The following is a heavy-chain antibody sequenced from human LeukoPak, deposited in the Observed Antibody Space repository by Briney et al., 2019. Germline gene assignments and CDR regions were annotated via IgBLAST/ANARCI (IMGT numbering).Heavy chain of an antibody. CDR2: ITSSSSYI. J-gene: IGHJ4*02. CDR3: ARVGAVGATEYWFDY. CDR1: GFTFNIYS. Sequence: GGSLRLPCAASGFTFNIYSMNWVRQAPGKGLEWVSSITSSSSYIYYADSVKGRFTISRDNAKNSLYLQMNSLRAEDTAVYYCARVGAVGATEYWFDYWGQGTLVTVSS. D-gene: IGHD1-26*01. V-gene: IGHV3-21*01.